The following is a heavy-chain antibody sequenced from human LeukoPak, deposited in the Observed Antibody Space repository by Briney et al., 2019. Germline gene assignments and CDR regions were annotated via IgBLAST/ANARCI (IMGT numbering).Heavy chain of an antibody. Sequence: SETLSLTCTVSGGFIRGTSCYWGWIRQPPGKGLEWIGSTYYSGNAYYNPSLKSRVTISVDTSKNQFSLKLSSVTAADTAVYYCATLTGSDFDYWGQGALVTVSS. CDR3: ATLTGSDFDY. V-gene: IGHV4-39*01. CDR1: GGFIRGTSCY. CDR2: TYYSGNA. D-gene: IGHD1-26*01. J-gene: IGHJ4*02.